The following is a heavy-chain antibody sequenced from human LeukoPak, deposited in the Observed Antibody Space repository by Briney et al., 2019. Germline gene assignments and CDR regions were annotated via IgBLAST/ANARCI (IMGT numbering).Heavy chain of an antibody. CDR2: INNEGTTI. CDR1: GLTFSNSW. V-gene: IGHV3-74*01. D-gene: IGHD3-10*01. CDR3: ARVSGLGMNEYYQH. J-gene: IGHJ1*01. Sequence: GGSLRLSREASGLTFSNSWMHWVRQAPGKGLVWVSRINNEGTTISYADSVKGRFTISRDNAENTLYLQMNSLRAEDTAVYYCARVSGLGMNEYYQHWGQGTLVTVAS.